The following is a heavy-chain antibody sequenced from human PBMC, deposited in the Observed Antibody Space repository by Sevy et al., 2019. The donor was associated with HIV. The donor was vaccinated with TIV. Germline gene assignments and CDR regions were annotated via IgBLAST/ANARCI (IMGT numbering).Heavy chain of an antibody. CDR3: ASSTVTTKYYFDY. V-gene: IGHV4-61*01. D-gene: IGHD4-17*01. CDR2: IYYSGST. CDR1: GGSVSSGSYY. Sequence: SETLSLTCTVPGGSVSSGSYYWSWIRQPPGKGLEWIGYIYYSGSTNYHPSLKSRVTISVDTSKNQFSLKLSSVTAADTAVYYCASSTVTTKYYFDYWGQGTLVTVSS. J-gene: IGHJ4*02.